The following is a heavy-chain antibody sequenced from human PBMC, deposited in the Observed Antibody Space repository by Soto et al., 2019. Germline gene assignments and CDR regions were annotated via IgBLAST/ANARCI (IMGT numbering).Heavy chain of an antibody. Sequence: PSETLSLTCTVSGGSISSSSYYWGWIRQPPGKGLEWIGSIYYSGSTYYNPSLKSRVTISVDTSKNQFSLKLSSVTAADTAVYYCARYIPQVRDYYYGMDVWGQGTTVTVSS. J-gene: IGHJ6*02. CDR3: ARYIPQVRDYYYGMDV. V-gene: IGHV4-39*01. CDR1: GGSISSSSYY. CDR2: IYYSGST.